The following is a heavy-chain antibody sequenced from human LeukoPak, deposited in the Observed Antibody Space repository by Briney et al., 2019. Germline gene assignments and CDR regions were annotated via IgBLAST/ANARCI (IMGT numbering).Heavy chain of an antibody. V-gene: IGHV3-30*02. CDR3: ARDTDTYYGSGSVDY. D-gene: IGHD3-10*01. J-gene: IGHJ4*02. Sequence: GGSLRLSCAASGFTFSSYGMHWVRQAPGKGLEWVAFIRYDGSNKYYADSVKGRFTISRDNSKNTLYLQMNSLRAEDTAVYYCARDTDTYYGSGSVDYWGQGTLVTVSS. CDR2: IRYDGSNK. CDR1: GFTFSSYG.